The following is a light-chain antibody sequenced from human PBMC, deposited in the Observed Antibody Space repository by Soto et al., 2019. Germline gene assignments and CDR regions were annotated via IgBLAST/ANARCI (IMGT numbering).Light chain of an antibody. CDR2: GAS. Sequence: EIVMTQSPATLSASPGERATLSCRASQSVSSKLAWYQQKPGRAPRLLMYGASTRATGIPARFSGSGSGTEFTLTISSLQSEDFAVYYCQQYNNWPPYTFGQGTKVDIK. CDR1: QSVSSK. V-gene: IGKV3-15*01. J-gene: IGKJ2*01. CDR3: QQYNNWPPYT.